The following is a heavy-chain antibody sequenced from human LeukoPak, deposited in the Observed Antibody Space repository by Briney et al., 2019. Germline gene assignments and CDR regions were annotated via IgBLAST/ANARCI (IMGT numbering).Heavy chain of an antibody. CDR2: INPNSGGT. J-gene: IGHJ3*01. CDR1: GYTFTGYY. D-gene: IGHD5-24*01. V-gene: IGHV1-2*02. Sequence: ASVKVSCKASGYTFTGYYMHWVRQAPGQGLEWMGWINPNSGGTNYAQKFQGRVTMTRDTSISTAYMELSRLRSDDTAVYYCARDLVGDGYNDAFDLWGQGTKVSVSA. CDR3: ARDLVGDGYNDAFDL.